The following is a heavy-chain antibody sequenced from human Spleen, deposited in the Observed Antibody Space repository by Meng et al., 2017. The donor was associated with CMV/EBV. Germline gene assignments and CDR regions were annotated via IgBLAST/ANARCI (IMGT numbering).Heavy chain of an antibody. J-gene: IGHJ6*02. CDR3: ASRGSIVVVPAALYYYYYGMDV. D-gene: IGHD2-2*01. Sequence: SGKFSCKVSGGTFSSYSISWVRHATGQGLEWMGGIIPILGIANYAQKFQGRVTITADKSTSTAYMELSSLRSEDTAVYYCASRGSIVVVPAALYYYYYGMDVWGQGTTVTVSS. CDR2: IIPILGIA. CDR1: GGTFSSYS. V-gene: IGHV1-69*10.